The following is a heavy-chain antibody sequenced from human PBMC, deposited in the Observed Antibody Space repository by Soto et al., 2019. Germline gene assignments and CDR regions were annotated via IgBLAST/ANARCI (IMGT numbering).Heavy chain of an antibody. J-gene: IGHJ4*02. Sequence: EASVKVSCKASGYTFTSYYMHWVRQAPGQGLEWMGIINPSGGSTSYAQKFQGRVTMTRDTSTSTVYMELSSLRSEDTAVYYCASPHPITMVRGALGYWGQGTLVTVSS. CDR2: INPSGGST. D-gene: IGHD3-10*01. V-gene: IGHV1-46*01. CDR3: ASPHPITMVRGALGY. CDR1: GYTFTSYY.